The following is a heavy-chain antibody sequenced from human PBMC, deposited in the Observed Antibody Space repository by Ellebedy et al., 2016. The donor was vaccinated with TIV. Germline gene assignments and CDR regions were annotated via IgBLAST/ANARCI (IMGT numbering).Heavy chain of an antibody. CDR3: ARGFVVAVDTFDY. D-gene: IGHD2-2*01. J-gene: IGHJ4*02. V-gene: IGHV3-23*01. Sequence: PGGSLRLSCGVSGFTFSFYTMSWVRLAPGKGLEWVSSISNYGVSTFYADSVKGRFTISRDNSKNTLFLQMNTLRAEDTAVYYCARGFVVAVDTFDYWGQGTLVTVSS. CDR1: GFTFSFYT. CDR2: ISNYGVST.